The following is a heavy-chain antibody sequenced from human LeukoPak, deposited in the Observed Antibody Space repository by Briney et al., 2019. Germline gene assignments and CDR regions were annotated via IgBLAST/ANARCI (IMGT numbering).Heavy chain of an antibody. CDR1: GASINTHSYY. D-gene: IGHD5-24*01. CDR3: VRHTSTNTGYFDS. CDR2: VYYDGTS. V-gene: IGHV4-39*01. J-gene: IGHJ4*02. Sequence: SETLSHTCTVSGASINTHSYYWGWVRQAPGKGLEWIGSVYYDGTSYSNPSLTSRAAVFVDTSRDQFSLDLSFVTAADTALYYRVRHTSTNTGYFDSCGQGILVSVSS.